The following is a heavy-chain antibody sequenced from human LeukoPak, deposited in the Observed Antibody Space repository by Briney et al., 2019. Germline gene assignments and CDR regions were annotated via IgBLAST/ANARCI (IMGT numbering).Heavy chain of an antibody. D-gene: IGHD2-15*01. CDR2: ISSSSSYI. V-gene: IGHV3-21*04. J-gene: IGHJ3*02. CDR1: GFTFSSYS. CDR3: ARYGADSDAFDI. Sequence: GGSLRLSCAASGFTFSSYSMNWVRQAPGKGLEWVSSISSSSSYIYYADSVKGRFTISRDNAKNSLYLQMDSLRAEDTALYYCARYGADSDAFDIWGQGTMVTVSS.